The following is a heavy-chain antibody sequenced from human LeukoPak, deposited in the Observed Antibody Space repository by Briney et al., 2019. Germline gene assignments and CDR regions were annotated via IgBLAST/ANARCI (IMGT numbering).Heavy chain of an antibody. V-gene: IGHV1-46*01. D-gene: IGHD1-26*01. CDR1: GYTFTSYY. J-gene: IGHJ4*02. CDR3: AREKRDSGSYYYFDY. Sequence: ASVKVSCRASGYTFTSYYMHWVRQAPGQGLEWMGIINPSGGSTSYAQKFQGRVTMTRDTSTSTVYMELSSLRSEDTAVYYCAREKRDSGSYYYFDYWGQGTLVTVSS. CDR2: INPSGGST.